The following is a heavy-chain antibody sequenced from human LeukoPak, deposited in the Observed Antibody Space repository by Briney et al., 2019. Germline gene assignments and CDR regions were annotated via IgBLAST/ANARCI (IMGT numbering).Heavy chain of an antibody. CDR3: AREGAAAGTSYYYYMDV. V-gene: IGHV1-18*01. J-gene: IGHJ6*03. CDR1: GYTFTSYG. Sequence: GASVKVSCKASGYTFTSYGISWVRQAPGQGLEWMGWISAYNGNTNYAQKLQGRVTMTTDTSTSTAYMELRGLRSDDTAVYYCAREGAAAGTSYYYYMDVWGKGTTVTVSS. CDR2: ISAYNGNT. D-gene: IGHD6-13*01.